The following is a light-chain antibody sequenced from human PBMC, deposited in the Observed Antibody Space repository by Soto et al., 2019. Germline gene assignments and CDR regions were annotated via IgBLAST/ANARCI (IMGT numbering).Light chain of an antibody. CDR3: QQYYSTRT. CDR2: WAS. CDR1: QSVLYNSNNKNY. J-gene: IGKJ1*01. V-gene: IGKV4-1*01. Sequence: DIVMTQSPDSLAVSLGERATINCKPSQSVLYNSNNKNYLAWYQQKPGQPPKLLIYWASTRESGVPDRFSGSGSGTDFTLTISSLQAEDVAVYYCQQYYSTRTFGQGTKVDIK.